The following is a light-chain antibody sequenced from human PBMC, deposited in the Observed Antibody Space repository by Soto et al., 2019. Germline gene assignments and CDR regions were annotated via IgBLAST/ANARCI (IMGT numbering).Light chain of an antibody. CDR3: TSYTSSSARV. Sequence: QSALTQPASVSGSPGQSITISCTGTISDVGGYDYVSWYQQHPGKAPKLIIYEVSNRPSGISNRFSGSKSGNTASLTISGLQAEDEADYYCTSYTSSSARVFGTGTKVTV. CDR1: ISDVGGYDY. CDR2: EVS. V-gene: IGLV2-14*01. J-gene: IGLJ1*01.